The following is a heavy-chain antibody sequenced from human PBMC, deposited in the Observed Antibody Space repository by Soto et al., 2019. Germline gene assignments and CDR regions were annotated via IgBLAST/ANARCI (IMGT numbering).Heavy chain of an antibody. D-gene: IGHD3-9*01. V-gene: IGHV4-31*03. CDR2: IYYSGST. CDR1: GGSISSGGYY. CDR3: ARVLGGMTYYDILTHEGYFDY. Sequence: QVQLQESGPGLVKPSQTLSLTCTVSGGSISSGGYYWSWIRQHPGKGLEWIGYIYYSGSTYYNPSLKSRVTISVDTSKNQFSLKLSSVTAADTAVYYCARVLGGMTYYDILTHEGYFDYWGQGTLVTVSS. J-gene: IGHJ4*02.